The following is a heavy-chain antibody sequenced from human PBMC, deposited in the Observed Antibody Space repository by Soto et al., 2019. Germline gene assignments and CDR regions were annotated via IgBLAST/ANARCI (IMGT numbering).Heavy chain of an antibody. J-gene: IGHJ4*02. CDR3: ARGYRQSGYSSSWVFDY. Sequence: QVQLQESGPGLVKPSQTLSLICTVSGGSINSGGYYWNWIRQHPGKGLEWIGYIFYSGSTYYNPFLKSRVTISADPSENQFSLDLSSVTAADTAVYFWARGYRQSGYSSSWVFDYWGQGTLVNVSS. CDR2: IFYSGST. CDR1: GGSINSGGYY. V-gene: IGHV4-31*03. D-gene: IGHD6-13*01.